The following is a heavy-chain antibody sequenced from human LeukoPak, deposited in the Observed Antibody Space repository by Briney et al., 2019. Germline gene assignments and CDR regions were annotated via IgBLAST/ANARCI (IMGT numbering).Heavy chain of an antibody. CDR3: AKWGDYDVLTGYYVSDY. J-gene: IGHJ4*02. Sequence: PGGSLRLSCAASGFTFSSYAMSWVRQAPGKGLGWVSAISGSGGSTYYADSVKGRFTISRDNSKNTLYLQMNSLRAEDTAVYYCAKWGDYDVLTGYYVSDYWGQGTLVTVSS. D-gene: IGHD3-9*01. CDR1: GFTFSSYA. V-gene: IGHV3-23*01. CDR2: ISGSGGST.